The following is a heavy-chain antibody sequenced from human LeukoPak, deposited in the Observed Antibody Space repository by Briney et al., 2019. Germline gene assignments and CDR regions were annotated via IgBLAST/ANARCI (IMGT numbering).Heavy chain of an antibody. CDR3: ARAPRAVTAIRY. CDR1: GYTFTSYD. V-gene: IGHV1-8*03. D-gene: IGHD4-11*01. Sequence: ASVKVSCKASGYTFTSYDINWVRQATGQGLEWMGWMNPNSGNTGYAQKFQGRVTITRNTSISTAYMELSSLRSEDTAVYYCARAPRAVTAIRYWGQGTLVTVSS. J-gene: IGHJ4*02. CDR2: MNPNSGNT.